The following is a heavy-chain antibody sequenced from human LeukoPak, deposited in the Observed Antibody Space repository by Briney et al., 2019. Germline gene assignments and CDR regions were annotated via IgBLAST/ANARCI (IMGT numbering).Heavy chain of an antibody. D-gene: IGHD5-24*01. V-gene: IGHV3-30*18. CDR1: GFTFSSYG. CDR3: AKGAPKWLQTYYFDY. CDR2: ISYDGSNK. Sequence: GGSLRLSCAASGFTFSSYGMHWVRQAPGKGLEWVAVISYDGSNKYYADSVKGRFTISRDNSKNTLYLQMNSLRAEDTAVYYCAKGAPKWLQTYYFDYWGQGTLVTVSS. J-gene: IGHJ4*02.